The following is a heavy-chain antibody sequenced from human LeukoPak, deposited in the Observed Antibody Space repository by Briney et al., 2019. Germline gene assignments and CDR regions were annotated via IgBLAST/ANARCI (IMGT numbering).Heavy chain of an antibody. J-gene: IGHJ3*02. CDR1: GGSISSYY. CDR2: IYYSGST. D-gene: IGHD6-13*01. CDR3: ARGHSSTWDDAFDI. Sequence: PSETLSLTCTVSGGSISSYYWSWIRQPPGKGLEWIGYIYYSGSTNYNPSLKSRVTISVDTPKNQFSLKLSSVTAADTAVYYCARGHSSTWDDAFDIWGQGTMVTVSS. V-gene: IGHV4-59*01.